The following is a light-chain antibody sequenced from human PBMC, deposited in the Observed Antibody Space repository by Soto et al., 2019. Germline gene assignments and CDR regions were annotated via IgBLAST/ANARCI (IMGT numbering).Light chain of an antibody. V-gene: IGKV3-11*01. CDR1: QSVSTY. Sequence: EVVLTQSPDTLPLSPGDRATLSCRASQSVSTYLAWYQQKPGQAPRLLIYDASNWATGIPARFSGSGSGTDFTLTISSLEPEDFAVYYCQQRSDWPPITFGQGTRLDI. CDR2: DAS. J-gene: IGKJ5*01. CDR3: QQRSDWPPIT.